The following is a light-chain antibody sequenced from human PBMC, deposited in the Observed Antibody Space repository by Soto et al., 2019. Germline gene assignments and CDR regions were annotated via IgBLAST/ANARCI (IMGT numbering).Light chain of an antibody. V-gene: IGLV2-8*01. Sequence: QSALTQPPSASGSPGQSVTISCTGTSSDVGGYNYVSWYQQHPGKAPKLMIYEVTKRPSGVPNRFYGSTSGNTASLTVSGLQAEDEAYYYCSSYAGNNNLVFGGGTKQTVL. CDR1: SSDVGGYNY. J-gene: IGLJ2*01. CDR3: SSYAGNNNLV. CDR2: EVT.